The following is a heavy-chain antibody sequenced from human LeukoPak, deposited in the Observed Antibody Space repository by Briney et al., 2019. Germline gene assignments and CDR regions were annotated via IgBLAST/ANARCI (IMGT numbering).Heavy chain of an antibody. CDR1: GYTFGAYY. D-gene: IGHD6-13*01. J-gene: IGHJ4*02. CDR3: ARRGRYSSSWEETDC. Sequence: ASVKVSCKASGYTFGAYYMYWVRQAPGQGLEWMGWINPNSGGTNYAQKFQGRVTMTRDTSISTAYLQWSSLKASDTAMYYCARRGRYSSSWEETDCWGQGTLVTVSS. CDR2: INPNSGGT. V-gene: IGHV1-2*02.